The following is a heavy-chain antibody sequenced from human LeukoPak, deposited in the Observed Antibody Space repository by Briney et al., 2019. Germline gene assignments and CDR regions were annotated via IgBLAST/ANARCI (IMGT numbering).Heavy chain of an antibody. J-gene: IGHJ6*02. Sequence: ASVKVSCKASGNTFTSYDINWVRQATGQGLEWMGWMNPNSGNTGYAQKFQGRVTMTRNTSISTAYMELSSLRSEDTAVYYCARDRWLRYFDWLLNYYYYYGMDVWGQGTTVTVSS. CDR3: ARDRWLRYFDWLLNYYYYYGMDV. CDR1: GNTFTSYD. V-gene: IGHV1-8*01. D-gene: IGHD3-9*01. CDR2: MNPNSGNT.